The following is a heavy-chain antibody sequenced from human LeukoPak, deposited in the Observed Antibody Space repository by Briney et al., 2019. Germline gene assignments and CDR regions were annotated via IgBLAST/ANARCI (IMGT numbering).Heavy chain of an antibody. D-gene: IGHD4-17*01. Sequence: SETLSLTCTVSGGSISSNSYYWGWIRQPPGKGLEWIGYIYYSGSTNYNPSLKSRVTISVDTSKNQFSLKLSSVTAADTAVYYCARHVTVIPHHDAFDIWGQGTMVTVSS. CDR1: GGSISSNSYY. CDR3: ARHVTVIPHHDAFDI. J-gene: IGHJ3*02. CDR2: IYYSGST. V-gene: IGHV4-61*05.